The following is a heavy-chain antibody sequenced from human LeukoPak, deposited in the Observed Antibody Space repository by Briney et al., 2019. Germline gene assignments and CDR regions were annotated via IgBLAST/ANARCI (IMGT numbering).Heavy chain of an antibody. Sequence: GGSLRLSCAASGFTFSSYDMHWVRQAPGKGLEWVAVIWYDGSNKYYADSVKGRFTISRDNSKNTLYLQVNSLRAEDTAVYYCAKDYNTYSYYNGMDVWGQGTTVTVSS. CDR2: IWYDGSNK. D-gene: IGHD1-1*01. CDR1: GFTFSSYD. V-gene: IGHV3-33*06. CDR3: AKDYNTYSYYNGMDV. J-gene: IGHJ6*02.